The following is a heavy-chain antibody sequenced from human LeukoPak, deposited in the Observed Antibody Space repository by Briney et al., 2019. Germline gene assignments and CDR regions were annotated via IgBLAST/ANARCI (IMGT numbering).Heavy chain of an antibody. J-gene: IGHJ4*02. D-gene: IGHD7-27*01. Sequence: GGSLRLSCAASGFTFSSYWMHWVRQAPGKGLVWVSRINSDERSTSYADSVKGRFTISRDNAKNTLYLQMNSLRAEDTAVYYCARAAIGRYLNGVDYWGQGTLVTVSS. CDR2: INSDERST. CDR3: ARAAIGRYLNGVDY. CDR1: GFTFSSYW. V-gene: IGHV3-74*01.